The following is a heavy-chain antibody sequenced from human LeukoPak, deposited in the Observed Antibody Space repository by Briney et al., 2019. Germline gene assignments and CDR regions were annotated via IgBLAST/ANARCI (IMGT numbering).Heavy chain of an antibody. Sequence: SETLSLTCAVYGGSFSDCYWSWIRQPPGKGLEWIGEINHSGSTNYNPSLKSRVTISVDTSKNQFSLKLSSVTAADTAVYYCARDQVVMITFGGVIEQRYYGMDVWGQGTTVTVSS. CDR1: GGSFSDCY. CDR3: ARDQVVMITFGGVIEQRYYGMDV. J-gene: IGHJ6*02. D-gene: IGHD3-16*02. CDR2: INHSGST. V-gene: IGHV4-34*01.